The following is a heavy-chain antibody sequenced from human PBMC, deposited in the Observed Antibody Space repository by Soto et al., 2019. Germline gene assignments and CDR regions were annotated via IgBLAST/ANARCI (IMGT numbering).Heavy chain of an antibody. D-gene: IGHD3-3*01. CDR2: IYSSGST. Sequence: SETLSLTCTVTGGTLSGCYWTWIRQSAGGGLEWIGRIYSSGSTYYNPSLKSRVTISLDTSMSHFSLRLRSVSVADTAVYYCARGQRFSDWFDPWGQGTLVTVSS. CDR1: GGTLSGCY. J-gene: IGHJ5*02. CDR3: ARGQRFSDWFDP. V-gene: IGHV4-4*07.